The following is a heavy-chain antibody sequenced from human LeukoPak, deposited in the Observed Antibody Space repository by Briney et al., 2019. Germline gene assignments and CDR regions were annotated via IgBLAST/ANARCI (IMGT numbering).Heavy chain of an antibody. CDR2: IYHSGST. CDR3: ARLGITGTPFDY. CDR1: GGSFSGYY. V-gene: IGHV4-34*01. J-gene: IGHJ4*02. D-gene: IGHD1-7*01. Sequence: SETLSLTCAVYGGSFSGYYWSWIRQPPGKGLEWIGEIYHSGSTNYNPSLKSRVTISVDKSKNQFSLKLSSVTAADTAVYYCARLGITGTPFDYWGQGTLVTVSS.